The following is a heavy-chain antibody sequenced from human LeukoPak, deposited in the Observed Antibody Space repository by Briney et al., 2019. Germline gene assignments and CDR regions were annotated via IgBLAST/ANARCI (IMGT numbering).Heavy chain of an antibody. J-gene: IGHJ6*03. CDR1: GYTFILYY. D-gene: IGHD2-21*02. V-gene: IGHV1-46*01. CDR2: INPSGGST. Sequence: ASVKVSCKASGYTFILYYLHWVRQAPGQGLEWMGIINPSGGSTSYAQKFQGRVTMTRDMSTSTVYMELSSLRSEDTAVYYCARSGDCGGDCYSGIYYYYYYMDVWGKGTTVTVSS. CDR3: ARSGDCGGDCYSGIYYYYYYMDV.